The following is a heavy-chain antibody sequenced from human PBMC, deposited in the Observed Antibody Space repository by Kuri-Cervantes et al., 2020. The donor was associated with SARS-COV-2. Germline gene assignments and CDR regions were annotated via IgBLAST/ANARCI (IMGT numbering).Heavy chain of an antibody. CDR2: VRGKANNYAT. Sequence: GGSLRLSCTVSGGSISSYYWSWIRQPAGKGLEWVGRVRGKANNYATAYAASVKGRFTISRDDSKNMAYLQMNSLKTEDTAVYYCTTLIDYWGQGALVTVSS. V-gene: IGHV3-73*01. CDR1: GGSISSYY. J-gene: IGHJ4*02. CDR3: TTLIDY.